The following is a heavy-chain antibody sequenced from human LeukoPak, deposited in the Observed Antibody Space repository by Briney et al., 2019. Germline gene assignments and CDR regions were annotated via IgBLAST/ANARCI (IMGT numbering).Heavy chain of an antibody. V-gene: IGHV4-59*01. J-gene: IGHJ4*02. CDR2: IYYSGST. D-gene: IGHD2-15*01. CDR3: ARRYCSGGSCSSFDY. Sequence: SETLSLSCTVSGDSISSYDWSWIRQPPGKGLEWIGYIYYSGSTNYNPSLKSRVTISVDTSKNQFSLKLSSVTAADTAVYYCARRYCSGGSCSSFDYWGQGTLVTVSS. CDR1: GDSISSYD.